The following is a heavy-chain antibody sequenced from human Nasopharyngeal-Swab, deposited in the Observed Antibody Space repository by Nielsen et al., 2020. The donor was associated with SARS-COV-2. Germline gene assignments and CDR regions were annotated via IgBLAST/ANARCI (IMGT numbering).Heavy chain of an antibody. CDR3: ARGENYDSSGYYSRAEYFQH. D-gene: IGHD3-22*01. V-gene: IGHV1-46*01. J-gene: IGHJ1*01. CDR2: INPSGGST. CDR1: GYTFTSYY. Sequence: ASVKVSCKASGYTFTSYYMHWVRQAPGQGLEWMGIINPSGGSTSYAPKFQGRVTMTRDTSTSTVYMELSSLRSEDTAVYYCARGENYDSSGYYSRAEYFQHWGQGTLVTVSS.